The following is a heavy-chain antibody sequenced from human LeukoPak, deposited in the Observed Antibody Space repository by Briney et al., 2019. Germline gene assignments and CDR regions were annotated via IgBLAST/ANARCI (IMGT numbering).Heavy chain of an antibody. CDR1: GGSFSGYY. CDR3: ARSGGWNNYFDY. D-gene: IGHD2-15*01. V-gene: IGHV4-34*01. J-gene: IGHJ4*02. Sequence: PSETLSLTCAVYGGSFSGYYWSWIRQPPGKGLEWIGEINHSGSTNYNPSLKSRVTISVDTSKNQFSLKLSSVTAADTAVYYCARSGGWNNYFDYWGQGTLVTVSS. CDR2: INHSGST.